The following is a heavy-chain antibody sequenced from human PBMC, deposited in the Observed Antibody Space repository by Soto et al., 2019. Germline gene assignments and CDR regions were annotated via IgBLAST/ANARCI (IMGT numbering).Heavy chain of an antibody. V-gene: IGHV4-59*01. CDR2: LYYTGST. Sequence: PXETLSLTCNVSGCSISDFYWSWIRQSPGRRLEWIGYLYYTGSTNYNPALKSRVTISLDTSKNQFSLKVRSVTAADTAVYYCARGGGYDFRSSQAPPIDVWGQGTTVTVSS. D-gene: IGHD3-3*01. J-gene: IGHJ6*02. CDR3: ARGGGYDFRSSQAPPIDV. CDR1: GCSISDFY.